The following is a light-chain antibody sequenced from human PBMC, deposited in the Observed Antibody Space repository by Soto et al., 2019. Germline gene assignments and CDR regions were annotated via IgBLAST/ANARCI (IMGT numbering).Light chain of an antibody. V-gene: IGLV2-14*01. J-gene: IGLJ1*01. Sequence: QSALTQPASVSGSPGQSITISCTGTSSDVGGYNYVSRYHQHPVKAPKHIIYEVSNRASGVANRCSGCKSGNTASLTISGLQAEDEADYSCNSNTRKSTGVFGTGTKLTVI. CDR1: SSDVGGYNY. CDR3: NSNTRKSTGV. CDR2: EVS.